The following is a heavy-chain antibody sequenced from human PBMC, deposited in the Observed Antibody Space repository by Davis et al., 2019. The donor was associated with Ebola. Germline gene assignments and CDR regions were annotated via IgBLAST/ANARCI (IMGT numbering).Heavy chain of an antibody. CDR1: RFFFSNSV. CDR3: AKDKANYYYYGMDV. J-gene: IGHJ6*02. V-gene: IGHV3-43*02. Sequence: GGSLRLSCTASRFFFSNSVMHWVRQAPGKGLEWVSLISCDGGSTYYADSVKGRFTISRDNSKNSLYLQMNSLRTENTALYYCAKDKANYYYYGMDVWGQGTTVTVSS. CDR2: ISCDGGST.